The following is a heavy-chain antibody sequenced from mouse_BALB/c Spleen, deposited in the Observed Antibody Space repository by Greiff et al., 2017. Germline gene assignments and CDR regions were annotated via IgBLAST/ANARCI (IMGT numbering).Heavy chain of an antibody. CDR3: ARVELWYFDV. D-gene: IGHD1-3*01. V-gene: IGHV5-6-5*01. Sequence: EVKLMESGGGLVKPGGSLKLSCAASGFTFSSYAMSWVRQTPEKRLEWVASISSGGSTYYPDSVKGRFTISRDNARNILYLQMSSLRSEDTAMYYCARVELWYFDVWGAGTTVTVSS. CDR1: GFTFSSYA. J-gene: IGHJ1*01. CDR2: ISSGGST.